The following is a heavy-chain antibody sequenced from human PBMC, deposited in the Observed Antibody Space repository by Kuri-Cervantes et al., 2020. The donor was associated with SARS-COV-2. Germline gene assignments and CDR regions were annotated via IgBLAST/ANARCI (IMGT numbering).Heavy chain of an antibody. CDR3: AGGFDYGDYPYYYGMDV. CDR1: GYTFTTYG. CDR2: ISTYNANA. J-gene: IGHJ6*02. Sequence: ASVKVSCKASGYTFTTYGITWVRQAPGQGPEWMGWISTYNANADYAQKLQGRVTMTTDTSTSIAYMELRSLRSDDTAIYYCAGGFDYGDYPYYYGMDVWGQGTTVTVSS. V-gene: IGHV1-18*04. D-gene: IGHD4-17*01.